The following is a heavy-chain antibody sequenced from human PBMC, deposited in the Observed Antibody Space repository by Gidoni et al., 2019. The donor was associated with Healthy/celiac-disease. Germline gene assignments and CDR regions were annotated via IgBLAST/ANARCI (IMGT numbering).Heavy chain of an antibody. CDR3: ARDYGYYFDY. Sequence: QVQLQESGPGLVKPSETLSLTCIVSGGSISSYYWSWIRQPPGKGLEWIGYIYYSGSTNYKPSLKSRVTISVDTSKNQFSLKLSSVTAADTAVYYCARDYGYYFDYWGQGTLVTVSS. D-gene: IGHD4-17*01. V-gene: IGHV4-59*01. J-gene: IGHJ4*02. CDR2: IYYSGST. CDR1: GGSISSYY.